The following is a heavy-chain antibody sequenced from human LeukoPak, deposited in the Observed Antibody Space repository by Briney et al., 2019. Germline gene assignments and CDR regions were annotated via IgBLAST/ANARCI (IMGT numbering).Heavy chain of an antibody. CDR2: FSGSGVRT. Sequence: PGGTLRLSCAAAGFTFSSYVMSCVRPAPGQGLEWVSAFSGSGVRTSHADSVKGRFTISRDNYKNTLYLQMTSLRAEDTAVYYCAKEHWYSSSLWGGWYFDLWGRGTLVTVSS. V-gene: IGHV3-23*01. CDR3: AKEHWYSSSLWGGWYFDL. CDR1: GFTFSSYV. J-gene: IGHJ2*01. D-gene: IGHD6-13*01.